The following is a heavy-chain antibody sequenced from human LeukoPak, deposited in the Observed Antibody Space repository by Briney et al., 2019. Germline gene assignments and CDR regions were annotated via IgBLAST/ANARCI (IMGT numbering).Heavy chain of an antibody. CDR2: INQAGSEK. Sequence: RGSLRLSCAAAGFIFSSYWMSWVRQAPGKGLEWVANINQAGSEKYYVDSVKGRFTISRDNAKNSLFLQMNSLRAEDTAVYFCARVVVGVTNRFDPWGQGTLVIVSS. CDR3: ARVVVGVTNRFDP. J-gene: IGHJ5*02. V-gene: IGHV3-7*05. CDR1: GFIFSSYW. D-gene: IGHD2-15*01.